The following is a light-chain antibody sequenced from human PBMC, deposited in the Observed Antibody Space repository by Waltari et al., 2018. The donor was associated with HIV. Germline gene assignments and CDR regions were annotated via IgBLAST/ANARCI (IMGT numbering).Light chain of an antibody. V-gene: IGLV2-14*03. J-gene: IGLJ3*02. Sequence: SALTQPASVSGSPGQSITIPCAGTSRYVGGSNYVSWFQQLPGKAPKLIIYDVTNRPPGVFNRFSGSKSGNTASLTISGLQAEDEADYYCTSYTNIRTWVFGGGTKLTVL. CDR2: DVT. CDR3: TSYTNIRTWV. CDR1: SRYVGGSNY.